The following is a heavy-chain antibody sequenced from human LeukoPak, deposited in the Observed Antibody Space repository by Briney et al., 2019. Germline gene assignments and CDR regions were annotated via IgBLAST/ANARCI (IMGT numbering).Heavy chain of an antibody. D-gene: IGHD1-26*01. CDR2: IYYSGST. Sequence: SETLSLTCTVSGGSISSYYWSWIRQPPGKGLEWIGYIYYSGSTNYNPSLKSRVTISVDTSKNQFSLKLSSVTAADTAVYYCARFFLGATGSFDYWGQGTLVTVSS. V-gene: IGHV4-59*01. CDR1: GGSISSYY. CDR3: ARFFLGATGSFDY. J-gene: IGHJ4*02.